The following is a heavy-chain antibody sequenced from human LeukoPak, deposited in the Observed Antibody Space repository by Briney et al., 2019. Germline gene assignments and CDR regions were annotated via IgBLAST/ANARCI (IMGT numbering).Heavy chain of an antibody. D-gene: IGHD3-22*01. J-gene: IGHJ4*02. Sequence: HPGGSLRLSCAASGFTFSSYAMSWVRQAPGKGLEWVSAISGSGGSTYYADSVKGRFTISRDNSKNTLYLQMNSLRAEDTAVYYCAKDREYYDSSGYYSALVYWGQGTLVTVSS. CDR3: AKDREYYDSSGYYSALVY. CDR1: GFTFSSYA. V-gene: IGHV3-23*01. CDR2: ISGSGGST.